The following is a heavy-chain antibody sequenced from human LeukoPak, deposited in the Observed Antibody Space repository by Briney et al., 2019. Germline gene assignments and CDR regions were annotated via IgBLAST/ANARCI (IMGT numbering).Heavy chain of an antibody. V-gene: IGHV1-69*01. CDR2: IIPIFGTA. CDR1: GGTFSSYA. CDR3: ARGWLAETTVVTPYNY. J-gene: IGHJ4*02. D-gene: IGHD4-23*01. Sequence: GSSVKVSCTASGGTFSSYAISWVRQAPGQGLEWMGGIIPIFGTANYAQKFQGRVTITADESMSTAYMELSSLRSEDTAVYYCARGWLAETTVVTPYNYWGQGTLVTVSS.